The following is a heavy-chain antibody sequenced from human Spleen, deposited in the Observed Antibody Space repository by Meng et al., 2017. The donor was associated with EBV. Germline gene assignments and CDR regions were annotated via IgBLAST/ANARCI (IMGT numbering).Heavy chain of an antibody. J-gene: IGHJ4*02. Sequence: QLHLQEPGPGLWKPSGTLSLSCSVSGGSISSYPYYWGWIRQPPGKGLEWIGSIDYRENTYYNPSLKSRITISVDTPKNQFSLKLTSVTTADTAVYYCARKLYTDSFFDSWGQGTLVTVSS. V-gene: IGHV4-39*07. CDR3: ARKLYTDSFFDS. CDR1: GGSISSYPYY. CDR2: IDYRENT. D-gene: IGHD2-2*02.